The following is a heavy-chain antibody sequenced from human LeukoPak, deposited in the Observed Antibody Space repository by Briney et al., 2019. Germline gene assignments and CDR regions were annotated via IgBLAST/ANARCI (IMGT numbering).Heavy chain of an antibody. J-gene: IGHJ4*02. CDR2: ISNTGST. CDR1: GASIRGYY. Sequence: SETLSLTCTVSGASIRGYYWSWFQQPPGKGLDWIGHISNTGSTDYNPSLKSRVTISGDTSANQYSLRLTSVTAADTAVYYCARAIPANPFDYWGRGTLVTVSS. CDR3: ARAIPANPFDY. V-gene: IGHV4-59*01. D-gene: IGHD2-2*02.